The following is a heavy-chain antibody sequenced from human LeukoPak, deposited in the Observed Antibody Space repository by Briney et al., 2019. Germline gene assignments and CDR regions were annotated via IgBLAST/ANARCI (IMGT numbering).Heavy chain of an antibody. CDR2: INPNSGGT. V-gene: IGHV1-2*02. D-gene: IGHD6-13*01. J-gene: IGHJ4*02. CDR1: VYTFTCYY. CDR3: AAGPYSSSWVPFDY. Sequence: ASVTVSCTASVYTFTCYYMHWVRQAPGQGLEWMGWINPNSGGTHYAQKFQGRVTMTRDTSINTAYMELSRLRSDDTAVYYCAAGPYSSSWVPFDYWGQGSLVTVSS.